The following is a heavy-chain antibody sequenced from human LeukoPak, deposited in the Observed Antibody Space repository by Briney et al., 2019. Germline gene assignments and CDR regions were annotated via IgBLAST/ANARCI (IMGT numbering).Heavy chain of an antibody. V-gene: IGHV3-9*03. J-gene: IGHJ3*02. D-gene: IGHD7-27*01. CDR3: AKDIGTDTKTGAFDI. CDR1: GFTFDDYA. Sequence: GGSLRLSCAASGFTFDDYAMHWVRQAPGKGLEWVSGISWNSGSIGYADSVKGRFTISRDNAKNSLYLQMNSLRAEDMALYYCAKDIGTDTKTGAFDIWGQGTMVTVSA. CDR2: ISWNSGSI.